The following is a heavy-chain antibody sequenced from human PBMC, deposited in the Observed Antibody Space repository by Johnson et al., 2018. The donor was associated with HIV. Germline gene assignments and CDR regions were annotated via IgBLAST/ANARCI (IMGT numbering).Heavy chain of an antibody. D-gene: IGHD1-26*01. Sequence: VQLVESGGGLVQPGGSLRLSCVASGFIFSDHYMDWVRQAPGKGLEWVSVIYSGGSTYYADSVKGRFTISRDNSKNTLYLQMNSLRAEDTAVYFCATSHGSHGAFDIWGQGTMVTVSS. V-gene: IGHV3-66*02. CDR2: IYSGGST. CDR1: GFIFSDHY. CDR3: ATSHGSHGAFDI. J-gene: IGHJ3*02.